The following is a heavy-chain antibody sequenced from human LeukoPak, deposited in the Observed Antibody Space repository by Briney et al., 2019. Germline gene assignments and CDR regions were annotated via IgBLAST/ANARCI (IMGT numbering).Heavy chain of an antibody. V-gene: IGHV4-4*07. CDR1: GGSVSSYY. CDR3: ASYSSSLYYFDY. J-gene: IGHJ4*02. Sequence: SETLSLTCTVSGGSVSSYYWSWIRQPAGKGLEWIGSIYYSGSTYYNPSLKSRVTISVDTSKNQFSLKLSSVTAADTAVYYCASYSSSLYYFDYWGQGTLVTVSS. D-gene: IGHD6-13*01. CDR2: IYYSGST.